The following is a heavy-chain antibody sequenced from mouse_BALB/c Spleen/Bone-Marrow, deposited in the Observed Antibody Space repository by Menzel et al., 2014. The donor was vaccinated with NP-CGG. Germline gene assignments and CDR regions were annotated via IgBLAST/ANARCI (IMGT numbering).Heavy chain of an antibody. CDR1: GFSLTGYG. J-gene: IGHJ1*01. CDR2: IWGDGNT. V-gene: IGHV2-6-7*01. CDR3: ARVYYDYDWWYFDV. D-gene: IGHD2-4*01. Sequence: VMLVESGPGLVAPSQSLSITCTVSGFSLTGYGVNWVRQPPGKGLEWLGMIWGDGNTDYNSDLKSRQSISKDNSKSQVFLKMNSLQTDDTARYYCARVYYDYDWWYFDVWGAGTTVTVSS.